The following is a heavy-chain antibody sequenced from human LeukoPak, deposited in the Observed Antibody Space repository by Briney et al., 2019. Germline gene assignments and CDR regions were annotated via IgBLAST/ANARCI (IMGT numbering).Heavy chain of an antibody. Sequence: GGSLRLSCAASGFTFSSYWMSWVRQAPGKGLEWVANIKQDGGEKYYVDSVKGRFTISRDNAKNSLFLQMNSLRDEDTAVYYCSGDTATPIGYWGQGTLVTVSS. CDR2: IKQDGGEK. D-gene: IGHD2-15*01. CDR3: SGDTATPIGY. V-gene: IGHV3-7*04. CDR1: GFTFSSYW. J-gene: IGHJ4*02.